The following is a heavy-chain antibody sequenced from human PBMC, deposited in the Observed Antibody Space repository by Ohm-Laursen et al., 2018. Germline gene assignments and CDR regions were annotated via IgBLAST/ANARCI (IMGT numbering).Heavy chain of an antibody. CDR1: GFTLSNYA. CDR2: IGVGGDGI. CDR3: AKAPSLGSIFQH. D-gene: IGHD3-16*01. J-gene: IGHJ1*01. V-gene: IGHV3-23*01. Sequence: GSLRLSFAASGFTLSNYAISWVRQAPGKGLEWVSRIGVGGDGIVHADSVRGRFTISSDNSKNTVYLQMNSLRAEDTAMYYCAKAPSLGSIFQHWGQGTLVIASS.